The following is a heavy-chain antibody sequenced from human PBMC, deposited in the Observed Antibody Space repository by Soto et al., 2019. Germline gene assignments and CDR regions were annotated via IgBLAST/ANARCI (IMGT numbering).Heavy chain of an antibody. Sequence: VKFSCKASGYTFTSCGFSWVRQAPGQGLEWMGWISASNGNTNYAQKLQGRVTMTTDTSTGTAYMELRSLRAEDTAVYYCAKGSFIAVAGTGGDYYYGMDVWGQGTTVTVSS. CDR3: AKGSFIAVAGTGGDYYYGMDV. V-gene: IGHV1-18*01. CDR2: ISASNGNT. J-gene: IGHJ6*02. D-gene: IGHD6-19*01. CDR1: GYTFTSCG.